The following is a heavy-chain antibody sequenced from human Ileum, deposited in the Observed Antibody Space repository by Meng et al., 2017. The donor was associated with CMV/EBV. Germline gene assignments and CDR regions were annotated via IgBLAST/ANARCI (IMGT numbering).Heavy chain of an antibody. J-gene: IGHJ5*02. Sequence: SETLSPTCSVSGVSVRNTGYSWGWIRQSPGKGLEWIGSIHFSGTAYYNPSLRSRATISLDTLKNQFSLKLTSVTATDTYMYFCERLWRELSYCKSATCETGQVDPWGQGNRVTVSS. CDR1: GVSVRNTGYS. V-gene: IGHV4-39*01. D-gene: IGHD2/OR15-2a*01. CDR3: ERLWRELSYCKSATCETGQVDP. CDR2: IHFSGTA.